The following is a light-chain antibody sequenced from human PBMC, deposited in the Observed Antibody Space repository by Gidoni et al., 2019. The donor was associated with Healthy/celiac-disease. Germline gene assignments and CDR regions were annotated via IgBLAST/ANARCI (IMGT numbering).Light chain of an antibody. CDR3: SSYAGSNNGV. J-gene: IGLJ3*02. Sequence: QSALNQPPSASGSPGQSVTISCTGTSSDVGGYNYVPWYQQHPGKAPKLMIYEVSKRPSGVPDRFSGSKSGNTASLTVSGLQAEDEADYYCSSYAGSNNGVFGGGTKLTVL. CDR1: SSDVGGYNY. CDR2: EVS. V-gene: IGLV2-8*01.